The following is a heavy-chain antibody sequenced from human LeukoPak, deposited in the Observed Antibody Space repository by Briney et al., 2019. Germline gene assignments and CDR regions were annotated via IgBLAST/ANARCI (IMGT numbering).Heavy chain of an antibody. Sequence: PGGSLRLSCAASGFTVSSNYMSWVRQAPGKGLEWVSAISGSGGSTYYADSVKGRFTISRDNSKNTLYLQMNSLRAEDTAVYYCANRGTGSSGYYYVTDAFDIWGQGTMVTVSS. J-gene: IGHJ3*02. V-gene: IGHV3-23*01. CDR3: ANRGTGSSGYYYVTDAFDI. CDR2: ISGSGGST. CDR1: GFTVSSNY. D-gene: IGHD3-22*01.